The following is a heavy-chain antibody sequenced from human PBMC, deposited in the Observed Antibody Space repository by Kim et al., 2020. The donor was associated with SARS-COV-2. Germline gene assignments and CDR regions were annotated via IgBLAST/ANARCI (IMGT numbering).Heavy chain of an antibody. V-gene: IGHV4-61*01. D-gene: IGHD6-13*01. CDR1: RGSVSSDRDY. CDR2: IYKSGST. J-gene: IGHJ4*02. Sequence: SETLSLTCTVSRGSVSSDRDYWSWIRQSPEKGLEWIGYIYKSGSTYYNPSLTSRVTISADTSQNQFSLKLTSVTPADTAVYYCARSKVSNAWYWADNWGQGTLVSVSS. CDR3: ARSKVSNAWYWADN.